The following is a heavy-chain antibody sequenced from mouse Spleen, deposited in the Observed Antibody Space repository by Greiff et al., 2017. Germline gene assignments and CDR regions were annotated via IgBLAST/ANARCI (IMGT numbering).Heavy chain of an antibody. CDR2: ISNGGGST. J-gene: IGHJ4*01. Sequence: VQLKESGGGLVQPGGSLKLSCATSGFTFSDYYMYWVRQTPEKRLEWVAYISNGGGSTYYPDTVKGRFTISRDNAKNTLYLQMSRLKSEDTAMYYCARHPGYAMDYWGQGTSVTVSS. CDR1: GFTFSDYY. V-gene: IGHV5-12*02. CDR3: ARHPGYAMDY.